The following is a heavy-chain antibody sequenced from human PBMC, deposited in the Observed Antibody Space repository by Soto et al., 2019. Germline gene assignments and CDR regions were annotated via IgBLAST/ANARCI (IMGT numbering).Heavy chain of an antibody. V-gene: IGHV1-46*01. Sequence: QVQLVQSGAEVKKPGASVKVSCKASGYTFTASYMHWVRQAPGQGLEWMGIIEPSGGSTSNSQKFHGTVTLTRDTSTSTVSMELDSLRLEYTAVCYCAGDSGQYYRSDAFVIWGQGTMVTVSS. CDR2: IEPSGGST. D-gene: IGHD3-22*01. CDR3: AGDSGQYYRSDAFVI. CDR1: GYTFTASY. J-gene: IGHJ3*02.